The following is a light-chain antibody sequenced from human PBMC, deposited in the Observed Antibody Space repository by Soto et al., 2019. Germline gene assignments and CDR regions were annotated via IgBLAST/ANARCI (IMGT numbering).Light chain of an antibody. CDR3: QQLNSYPIT. Sequence: IQLTPSPSSLSASVVARVTITCLASQGISNYLAWYQQRPGKAPKLLIYAASTLQSGVPSRFSGSGSATDFTLTISSLQPEDFATYYCQQLNSYPITFGQGTRLEIK. CDR2: AAS. CDR1: QGISNY. J-gene: IGKJ5*01. V-gene: IGKV1-9*01.